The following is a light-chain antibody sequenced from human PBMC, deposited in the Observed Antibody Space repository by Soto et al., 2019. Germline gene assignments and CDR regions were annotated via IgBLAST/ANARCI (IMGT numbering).Light chain of an antibody. J-gene: IGKJ1*01. CDR3: QQLNNYPRT. CDR2: AAS. V-gene: IGKV1-9*01. Sequence: DIQVTQSPSFLSASVGDRVTITGRASQGISSYLAWYQQNPGKAPKLLMYAASTLQSGVPSRFSGSGSGTEFTLTISSLQAEDFATYYCQQLNNYPRTFGQGTKVDIK. CDR1: QGISSY.